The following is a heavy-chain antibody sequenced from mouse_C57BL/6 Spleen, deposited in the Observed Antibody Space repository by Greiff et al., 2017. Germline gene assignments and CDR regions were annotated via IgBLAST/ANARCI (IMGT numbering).Heavy chain of an antibody. Sequence: EVHLVESGGGLVKPGGSLKLSCAASGFTFSSYAMSWVRQTPEKRLEWVATISDGGSYTYYPDNVKGRFTISRDNAKNNLYLQMSHLKSEDTAMYYCARESNYGFAYWGQGTLVTVSA. CDR3: ARESNYGFAY. CDR2: ISDGGSYT. CDR1: GFTFSSYA. D-gene: IGHD2-5*01. V-gene: IGHV5-4*01. J-gene: IGHJ3*01.